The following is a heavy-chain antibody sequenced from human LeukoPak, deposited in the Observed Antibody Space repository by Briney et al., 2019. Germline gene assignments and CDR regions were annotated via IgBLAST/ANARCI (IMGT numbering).Heavy chain of an antibody. CDR2: IRSKAYGGTT. D-gene: IGHD5-12*01. Sequence: PGGSLRLSCTASGFTFGDYAMSWFRQAPGKGLEWVGFIRSKAYGGTTEYAASVKGRFTISRDDSKSIAYLQMNSLKTEDTAVYYCTRDRVDIVATTVYYYYYMDVWGKGTTVTVSS. CDR3: TRDRVDIVATTVYYYYYMDV. CDR1: GFTFGDYA. V-gene: IGHV3-49*03. J-gene: IGHJ6*03.